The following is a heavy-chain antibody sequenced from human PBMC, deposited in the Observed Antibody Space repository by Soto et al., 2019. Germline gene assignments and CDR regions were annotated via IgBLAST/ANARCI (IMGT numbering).Heavy chain of an antibody. CDR2: ISSSSSYI. Sequence: GGSLRLSCAASGFTFSSYSMNWVRQAPGKGLEWVSSISSSSSYIYYADSVKGRFTISRDNAKNSLYLQMNSLRAEDTAVYYCTPDRYYYDSSGPTGYWGQGTLVTVSS. V-gene: IGHV3-21*01. CDR3: TPDRYYYDSSGPTGY. CDR1: GFTFSSYS. D-gene: IGHD3-22*01. J-gene: IGHJ4*02.